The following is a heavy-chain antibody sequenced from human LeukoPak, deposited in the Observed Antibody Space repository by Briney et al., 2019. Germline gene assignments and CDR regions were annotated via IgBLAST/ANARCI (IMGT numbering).Heavy chain of an antibody. J-gene: IGHJ3*02. CDR3: ARRGYCSGDGCCSHAFDI. CDR2: VYPGDSDT. CDR1: GYSFTNYW. D-gene: IGHD2-15*01. V-gene: IGHV5-51*01. Sequence: ESLKISCKGSGYSFTNYWMALVRPMPGKGLELIGIVYPGDSDTRYSPSFQRQVTISADKSISTAYMQWSSLTASDPAMFYCARRGYCSGDGCCSHAFDIWGQGTMVTVSS.